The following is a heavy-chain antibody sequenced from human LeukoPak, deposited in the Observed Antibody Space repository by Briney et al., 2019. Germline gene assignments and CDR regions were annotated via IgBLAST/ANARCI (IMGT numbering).Heavy chain of an antibody. CDR3: ARGSQYQLLFRDAFDI. J-gene: IGHJ3*02. Sequence: SETLSLTCTVSGGSISSYYWSWIRQPPGKGLEWIGYIYYSGGTNYNPSLKSRVTISVDTSKSQFSLKLSSLTAADTAVYYCARGSQYQLLFRDAFDIWGQGTMVTVSS. CDR1: GGSISSYY. V-gene: IGHV4-59*01. D-gene: IGHD2-2*01. CDR2: IYYSGGT.